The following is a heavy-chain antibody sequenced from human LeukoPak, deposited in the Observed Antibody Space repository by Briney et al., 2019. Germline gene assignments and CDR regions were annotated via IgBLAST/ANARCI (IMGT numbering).Heavy chain of an antibody. CDR2: ISGSGDIT. J-gene: IGHJ4*02. Sequence: GGSLRLSCAASGFIFSSYAMSWVRQAPGKGLEWVSVISGSGDITYYADSVKGRVTISRDNSKNTLYLQMNSLRGEDTAVYYCATGYGDFRVEGRYFYSWGQGTLVTVSS. D-gene: IGHD4-17*01. CDR3: ATGYGDFRVEGRYFYS. CDR1: GFIFSSYA. V-gene: IGHV3-23*01.